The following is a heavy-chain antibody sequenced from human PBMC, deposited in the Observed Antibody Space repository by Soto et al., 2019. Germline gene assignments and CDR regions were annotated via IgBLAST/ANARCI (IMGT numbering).Heavy chain of an antibody. V-gene: IGHV4-31*03. CDR2: IYYSGST. D-gene: IGHD3-22*01. CDR3: ARMQNYYDSRPDFDY. Sequence: SETLSLTCTVSGGSISSGGYYWSWIRQHPGKGLEWIGYIYYSGSTYYNPSLKSRVTISVDTSKNQFSLKLSSVTAADTAVYYCARMQNYYDSRPDFDYWGQGTLVTVSS. CDR1: GGSISSGGYY. J-gene: IGHJ4*02.